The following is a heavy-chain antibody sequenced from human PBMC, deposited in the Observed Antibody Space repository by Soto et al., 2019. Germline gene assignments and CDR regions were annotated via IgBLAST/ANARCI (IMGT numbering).Heavy chain of an antibody. CDR1: GVSISSGNW. D-gene: IGHD2-15*01. J-gene: IGHJ4*02. CDR3: ASGYCSGGSCYVFDY. V-gene: IGHV4-4*02. CDR2: IFHDGTA. Sequence: PSETLSLTCAVSGVSISSGNWWTWVRQTPQRGLEYIGEIFHDGTANYYPSFERRVAISVDTSKNQFSLKLSSVTAADTAVYYCASGYCSGGSCYVFDYWGQGTLVTVSS.